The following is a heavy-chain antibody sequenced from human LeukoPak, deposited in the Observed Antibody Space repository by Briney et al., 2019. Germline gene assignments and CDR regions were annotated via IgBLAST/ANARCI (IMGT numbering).Heavy chain of an antibody. V-gene: IGHV4-39*07. D-gene: IGHD2-2*01. CDR2: IYYSGSS. CDR3: ARVSGSYAGDAFDI. J-gene: IGHJ3*02. Sequence: SETLSLTCTVSGDSMSSNSFYWGWIRQPPGKGLEWIGSIYYSGSSYQNPSLKSRVTISVDTSKNQFSLKLSSVTAADTAVYYCARVSGSYAGDAFDIWGQGTMVTVSS. CDR1: GDSMSSNSFY.